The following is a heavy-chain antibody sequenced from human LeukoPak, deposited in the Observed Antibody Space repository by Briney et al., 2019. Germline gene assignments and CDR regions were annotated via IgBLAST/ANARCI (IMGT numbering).Heavy chain of an antibody. Sequence: PSETLSLTCTVSGVSISGFYWSWIRQPPGKGLEWIGYLYDSVSPNYNPSLKSRVTISVDTSKNQFSLKLTSVTAADTALYYCARGGEWELLPGDYWGQGTLVTVSS. D-gene: IGHD1-26*01. CDR1: GVSISGFY. V-gene: IGHV4-59*01. CDR2: LYDSVSP. CDR3: ARGGEWELLPGDY. J-gene: IGHJ4*02.